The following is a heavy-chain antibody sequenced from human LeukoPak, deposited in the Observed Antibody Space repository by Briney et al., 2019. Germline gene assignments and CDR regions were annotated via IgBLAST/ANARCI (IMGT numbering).Heavy chain of an antibody. V-gene: IGHV3-30*02. CDR1: GFTFSSYG. J-gene: IGHJ6*03. CDR3: AKDQYYYYYYMDV. CDR2: IRYDGSNK. Sequence: PGGFLRLSCAASGFTFSSYGMHWVRQAPGKGLEWVAFIRYDGSNKYYADSVKGRFTISRDNSKNTLYLQMNSLRAEDTAVYYCAKDQYYYYYYMDVWGKGTTVTVSS.